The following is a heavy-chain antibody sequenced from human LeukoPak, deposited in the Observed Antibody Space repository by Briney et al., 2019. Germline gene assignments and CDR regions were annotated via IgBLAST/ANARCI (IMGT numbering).Heavy chain of an antibody. CDR2: ISSNGGRT. V-gene: IGHV3-64D*06. J-gene: IGHJ4*02. D-gene: IGHD6-19*01. CDR3: VNQISGWVY. CDR1: GFTFRSLA. Sequence: GGSLRLSCSASGFTFRSLAMHWVRQAPGEGLEYVSAISSNGGRTYYADSVKGRFTISRDNSKNTLYLQMSSLRPEDTAVYYCVNQISGWVYWGQGTLVTVSS.